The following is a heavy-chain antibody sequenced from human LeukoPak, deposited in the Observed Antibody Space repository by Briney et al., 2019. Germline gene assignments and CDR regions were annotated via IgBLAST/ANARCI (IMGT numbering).Heavy chain of an antibody. Sequence: ASVKVSCKASGGTFSSYAISWVRQAPGQGLEWMGGIIPIFGTANYAQKFQGRVTITTDESTSTAYMELSSLRSEDTAVYYCARDGFFRGPAAYYMDVWGKGTTVTVSS. CDR3: ARDGFFRGPAAYYMDV. J-gene: IGHJ6*03. CDR1: GGTFSSYA. CDR2: IIPIFGTA. V-gene: IGHV1-69*05. D-gene: IGHD3-3*01.